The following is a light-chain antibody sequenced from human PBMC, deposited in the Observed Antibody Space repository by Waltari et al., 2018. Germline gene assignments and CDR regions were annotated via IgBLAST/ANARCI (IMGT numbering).Light chain of an antibody. J-gene: IGLJ3*02. CDR3: SSHTSADIWV. CDR2: DVR. V-gene: IGLV2-14*03. Sequence: QSALTQPASVSVSPGQSITIPCTGTSSDVGRFYHLSWFQHHPGKTPKVVIYDVRERTSDVSNRFSGSKSGNTASLTISGLQAEDEADYYCSSHTSADIWVFGGGTKLTVL. CDR1: SSDVGRFYH.